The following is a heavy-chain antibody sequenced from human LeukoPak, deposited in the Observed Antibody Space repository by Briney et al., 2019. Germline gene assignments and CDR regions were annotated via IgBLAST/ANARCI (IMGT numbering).Heavy chain of an antibody. CDR1: GGSISSGGYY. D-gene: IGHD3-10*01. CDR3: AREVPWFGELPNWFDP. J-gene: IGHJ5*02. V-gene: IGHV4-61*08. CDR2: IYYSGST. Sequence: SETLSLTCTVSGGSISSGGYYWSWIRQPPGKGLEWIGYIYYSGSTNYNPSLKSRVTISVDTSKNQFSLKLSSVTAADTAVYYCAREVPWFGELPNWFDPWGQGTLVTVSS.